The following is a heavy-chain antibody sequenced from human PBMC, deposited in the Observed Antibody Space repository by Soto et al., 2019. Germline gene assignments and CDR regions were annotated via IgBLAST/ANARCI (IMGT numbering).Heavy chain of an antibody. CDR2: ISSSGRTI. CDR1: GFTFSSYE. Sequence: EVQLVESGGGLVQPGGSLRLSCAASGFTFSSYEMNWVRQAPGKGLEWVSYISSSGRTIYYAESVKGRFTISRDNAKNSLYLQMNSLRAEDTAVYYCARSGYNWNDGARGYFDYWGQGTLVTVSS. CDR3: ARSGYNWNDGARGYFDY. J-gene: IGHJ4*02. D-gene: IGHD1-20*01. V-gene: IGHV3-48*03.